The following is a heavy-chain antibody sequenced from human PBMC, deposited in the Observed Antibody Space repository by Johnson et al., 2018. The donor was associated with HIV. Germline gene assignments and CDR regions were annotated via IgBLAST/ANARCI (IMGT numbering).Heavy chain of an antibody. CDR3: ARDLTGSYAVDI. D-gene: IGHD1-26*01. Sequence: QVQLVESGGGVVQPGRSLRLSCAASGFTFSSYAMHWVRQAPGKGLEWVAVISYDGSKRNYADSVKGRFTISSDSSKNTLYLEMNGLRAEDTAVYYCARDLTGSYAVDIWGQGTMVTVSS. V-gene: IGHV3-30*04. J-gene: IGHJ3*02. CDR1: GFTFSSYA. CDR2: ISYDGSKR.